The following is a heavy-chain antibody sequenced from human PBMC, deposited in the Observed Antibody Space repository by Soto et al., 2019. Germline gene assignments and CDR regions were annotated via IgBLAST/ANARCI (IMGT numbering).Heavy chain of an antibody. V-gene: IGHV3-11*06. CDR3: ASLGYCSGGSCYSRKAPWFDP. D-gene: IGHD2-15*01. CDR2: ISSSSYT. Sequence: PGGSLRLSCAASGFTFSDYYMSWIRQAPGKGLEWVSYISSSSYTNYADSVKGRFTISRDNAKNSLYLQMNSLRAEDTAVYYCASLGYCSGGSCYSRKAPWFDPWGQGTLVTVSS. J-gene: IGHJ5*02. CDR1: GFTFSDYY.